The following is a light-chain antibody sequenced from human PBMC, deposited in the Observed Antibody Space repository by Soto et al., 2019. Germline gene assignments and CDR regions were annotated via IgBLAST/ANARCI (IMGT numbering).Light chain of an antibody. J-gene: IGKJ4*02. CDR3: QQSYYTLPLT. CDR1: QSSSNY. CDR2: AAS. V-gene: IGKV1-39*01. Sequence: DTQMTQSPSSLSASVGDRVTITCRSSQSSSNYVNWYQQRPGKAPKLLIYAASTLHSGVPSRFSGSGSGRHFALTISSLHPEDFATYYCQQSYYTLPLTFGGGTKVEV.